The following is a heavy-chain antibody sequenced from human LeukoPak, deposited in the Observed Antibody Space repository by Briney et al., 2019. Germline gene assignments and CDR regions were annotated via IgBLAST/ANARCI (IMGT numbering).Heavy chain of an antibody. CDR3: AREGLHFDI. J-gene: IGHJ3*02. CDR1: GGSISSYY. D-gene: IGHD3/OR15-3a*01. V-gene: IGHV4-59*01. Sequence: SETLSLTCTVSGGSISSYYWSWIRQPPGKGLEWIGYIYYSGSTNYNPSLKSRVTISVDTSKNQFSLKLSSVTAADTAAYYCAREGLHFDIWGQGTMVTVSS. CDR2: IYYSGST.